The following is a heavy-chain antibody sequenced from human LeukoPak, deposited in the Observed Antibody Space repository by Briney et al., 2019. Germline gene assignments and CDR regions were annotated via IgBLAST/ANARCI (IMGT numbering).Heavy chain of an antibody. CDR1: GFTFSSSA. CDR3: AELGITMIGGV. D-gene: IGHD3-10*02. CDR2: ISGSGGRT. V-gene: IGHV3-23*01. J-gene: IGHJ6*04. Sequence: GGTLRLSCAASGFTFSSSAMSWVRQAPGKGLQWVSSISGSGGRTYYADSVKGRFTISRDNAKNSLYLQMNSLRAEDTAVYYCAELGITMIGGVWGKGTTVTISS.